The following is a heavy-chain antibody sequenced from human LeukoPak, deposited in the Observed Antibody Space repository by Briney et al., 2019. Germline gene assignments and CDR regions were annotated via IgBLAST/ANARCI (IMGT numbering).Heavy chain of an antibody. CDR2: IYHSGST. D-gene: IGHD3-9*01. CDR1: GGSISSSNW. Sequence: SETLSLTCAVSGGSISSSNWWSWVRQPPGKGLEWIWEIYHSGSTNYNPSLKSRVTISVDKSKNQFSLKLSSVTAADTAVYYCARTSRDKYYYYYMDVWGKGTTVTVSS. V-gene: IGHV4-4*02. J-gene: IGHJ6*03. CDR3: ARTSRDKYYYYYMDV.